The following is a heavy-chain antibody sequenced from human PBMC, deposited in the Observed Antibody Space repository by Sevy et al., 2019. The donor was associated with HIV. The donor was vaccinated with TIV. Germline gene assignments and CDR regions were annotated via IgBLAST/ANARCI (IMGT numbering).Heavy chain of an antibody. J-gene: IGHJ6*02. V-gene: IGHV3-30*02. D-gene: IGHD2-15*01. CDR1: GFTFSSYG. CDR2: IRYDGSNK. Sequence: GGSLRLSCAASGFTFSSYGMHWVRQAPGKGLEWVAFIRYDGSNKYYADSVKGRFTITRDNSKNTLYLQMNSLRAEDTAVYYCATSRYCSGGSCYGADYYYGMDVWGQGTTVSVSS. CDR3: ATSRYCSGGSCYGADYYYGMDV.